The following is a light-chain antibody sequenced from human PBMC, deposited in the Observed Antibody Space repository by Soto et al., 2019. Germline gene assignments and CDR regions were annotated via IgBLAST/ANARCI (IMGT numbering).Light chain of an antibody. CDR3: QQYSVYWT. Sequence: QITHSTSSLSTSVGDRVTITFRASQSLSNWLAWYQQKPGKAPKLLIFDVSSLESGVPSRFSGSGSGTEFTLTINSLQPDDFATYYCQQYSVYWTFGQGTKVAIK. CDR2: DVS. CDR1: QSLSNW. J-gene: IGKJ1*01. V-gene: IGKV1-5*01.